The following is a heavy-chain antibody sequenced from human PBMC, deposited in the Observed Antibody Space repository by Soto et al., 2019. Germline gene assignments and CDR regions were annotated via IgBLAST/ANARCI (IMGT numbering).Heavy chain of an antibody. Sequence: ASVNVSCKASGFTFTSSAVQWVRQARGQRLEWIGWIVVGSGNTNYAQKFQERVTITRDMSTSTAYMELISRRSEDTAVYYCAADPIAVAGTSAFDIWGQGTMVTVSS. CDR3: AADPIAVAGTSAFDI. V-gene: IGHV1-58*01. CDR1: GFTFTSSA. J-gene: IGHJ3*02. CDR2: IVVGSGNT. D-gene: IGHD6-19*01.